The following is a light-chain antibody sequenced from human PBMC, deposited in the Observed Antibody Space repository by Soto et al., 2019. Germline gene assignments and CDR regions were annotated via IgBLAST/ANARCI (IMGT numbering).Light chain of an antibody. CDR2: GAS. CDR3: QQTFSKPLT. CDR1: QSVGLY. Sequence: DIQMTQSPSSLSASVGDRVTITCRASQSVGLYLNWYRQKPGKAPNLLISGASSLQSGVPSRFGGSRSGTDFTLTISSLQPEDFATYYCQQTFSKPLTFGKGTKVEIK. J-gene: IGKJ4*01. V-gene: IGKV1-39*01.